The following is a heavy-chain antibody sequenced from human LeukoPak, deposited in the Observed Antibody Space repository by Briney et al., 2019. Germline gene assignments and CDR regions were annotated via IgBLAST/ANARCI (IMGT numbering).Heavy chain of an antibody. CDR1: GGSISSFF. D-gene: IGHD5-18*01. Sequence: SETLSLTCTVSGGSISSFFWSWIRQPPGKGLEWIGYMHYSGSTIYNPSLKSRVTISVDTSKNQVSLKLSSVTAADTAVYYCATQPSGYNYGSLDYWGQGTLVTVSS. J-gene: IGHJ4*02. CDR2: MHYSGST. V-gene: IGHV4-59*08. CDR3: ATQPSGYNYGSLDY.